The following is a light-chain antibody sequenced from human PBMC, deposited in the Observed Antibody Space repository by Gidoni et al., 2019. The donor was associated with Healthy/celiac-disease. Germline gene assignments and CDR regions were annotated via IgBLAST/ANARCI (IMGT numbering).Light chain of an antibody. J-gene: IGKJ1*01. V-gene: IGKV3-20*01. Sequence: EIVLTQSPGTLSLSPGERATLSCRASQSVSSSYLAWYQQKPGQAPMLLIYGASSRATGIPDRFSGSGSVTDFTLTISRLEPEDFAVYYCQQYGSSPWTFGQGTKVDIK. CDR1: QSVSSSY. CDR3: QQYGSSPWT. CDR2: GAS.